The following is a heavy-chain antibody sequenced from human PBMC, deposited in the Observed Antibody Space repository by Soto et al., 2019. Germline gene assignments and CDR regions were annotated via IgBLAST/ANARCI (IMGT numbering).Heavy chain of an antibody. J-gene: IGHJ5*02. V-gene: IGHV3-72*01. Sequence: EVQLVESGGGLVQPGGSLRLSCAASGFTLSDHYMDWVRQAPGKGLEWVGRTRDKANSYRTEYAASVKGRFTISVDDSKNSVYLQMNSLKTEDTAVYYCARGYCSGARCYSGLTWGQGTLVTVSS. D-gene: IGHD2-15*01. CDR3: ARGYCSGARCYSGLT. CDR1: GFTLSDHY. CDR2: TRDKANSYRT.